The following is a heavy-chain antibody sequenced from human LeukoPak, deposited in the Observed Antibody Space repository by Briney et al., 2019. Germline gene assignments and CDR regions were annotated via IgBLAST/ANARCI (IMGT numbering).Heavy chain of an antibody. CDR2: IKQDGSEK. D-gene: IGHD6-19*01. CDR3: ARGYSSGWYDY. CDR1: GFTFSSYW. Sequence: GGSLRLSCAASGFTFSSYWMSWVRQAPGKGLEWVANIKQDGSEKYYVESVKGRFTISRDNAKNSLYLQMNSLSAEDTAVYYCARGYSSGWYDYWGQGTLVTVSS. J-gene: IGHJ4*02. V-gene: IGHV3-7*01.